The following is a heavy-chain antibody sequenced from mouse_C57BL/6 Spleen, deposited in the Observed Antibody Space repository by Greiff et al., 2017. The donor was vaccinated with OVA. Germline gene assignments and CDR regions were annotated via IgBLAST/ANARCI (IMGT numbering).Heavy chain of an antibody. CDR3: ARSGGIHSYYFDY. V-gene: IGHV1-50*01. CDR1: GYTFTSYW. J-gene: IGHJ2*01. Sequence: QVQLQQPGAELVKPGASVKLSCKASGYTFTSYWMQWVKQRPGQGLEWIGEIDPSDSYTNYNQKFKGKATLTVDTSSSTAYMQLSSLTSEDSAVYYCARSGGIHSYYFDYWGQGTTLTVSS. CDR2: IDPSDSYT. D-gene: IGHD3-1*01.